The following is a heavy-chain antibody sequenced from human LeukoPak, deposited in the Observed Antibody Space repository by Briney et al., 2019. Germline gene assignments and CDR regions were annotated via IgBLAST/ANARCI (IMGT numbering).Heavy chain of an antibody. CDR1: GFMFSDYW. V-gene: IGHV3-7*01. CDR2: IEQDGSEK. Sequence: GGSLRLSCAASGFMFSDYWMSWVRQAPGKGLEWVASIEQDGSEKYYVDSVKGRFTISRDNAKNSLFLQMNSLRAEDTAVYYCAKGHTSLAPGGQGALVTVSS. J-gene: IGHJ4*02. CDR3: AKGHTSLAP. D-gene: IGHD5-18*01.